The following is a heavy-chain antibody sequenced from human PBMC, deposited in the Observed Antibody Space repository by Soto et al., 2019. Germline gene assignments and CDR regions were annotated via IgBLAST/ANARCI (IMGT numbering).Heavy chain of an antibody. D-gene: IGHD4-17*01. CDR1: GYTFTSYY. CDR3: ARGISHYGDGHNWFDP. CDR2: INPSGGST. V-gene: IGHV1-46*03. J-gene: IGHJ5*02. Sequence: ASVKVSCKASGYTFTSYYMHWVRQAPGQGLEWMGIINPSGGSTSYAQKFQGRVTMTRDTSTSTVYMELSSLRSEDTAVYYCARGISHYGDGHNWFDPWGQGTLVNVSS.